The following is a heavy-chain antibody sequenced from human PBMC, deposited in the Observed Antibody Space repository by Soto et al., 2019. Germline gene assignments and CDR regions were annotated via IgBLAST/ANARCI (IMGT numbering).Heavy chain of an antibody. J-gene: IGHJ5*02. CDR1: GFTFSDYY. V-gene: IGHV3-11*06. CDR3: VRGGGGGLFDP. CDR2: ISPGSRYP. D-gene: IGHD2-15*01. Sequence: QVQLVESGGGLVTPGGSLRLSCASSGFTFSDYYMSWIRQAPGKGVEWLSYISPGSRYPAYADSVKGRFTISRDNARRSLSLQMNSLTVDDTAIYYCVRGGGGGLFDPWGQGSMVTVSS.